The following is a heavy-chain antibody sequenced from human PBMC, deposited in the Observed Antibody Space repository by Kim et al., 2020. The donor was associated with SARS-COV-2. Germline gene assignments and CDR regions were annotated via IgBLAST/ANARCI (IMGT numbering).Heavy chain of an antibody. D-gene: IGHD6-19*01. J-gene: IGHJ6*02. Sequence: GGSLRLSCAASGFTFSSYDMHWVRQATGKGLEWVSAIGTAGDTYYPGSVKGRFTISRENAKNSLYLQMNSLRAGDTAVYYCAREYIAVAGSDYYYYGMDVWGQGTTVTVSS. CDR3: AREYIAVAGSDYYYYGMDV. CDR1: GFTFSSYD. CDR2: IGTAGDT. V-gene: IGHV3-13*04.